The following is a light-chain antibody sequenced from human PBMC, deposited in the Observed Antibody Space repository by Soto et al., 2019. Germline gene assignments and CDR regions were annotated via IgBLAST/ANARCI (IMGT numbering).Light chain of an antibody. J-gene: IGKJ1*01. CDR3: QQYSSSPRT. V-gene: IGKV3-20*01. Sequence: EIVLTQSPGTLSLSPGERATLSCRASQSVSSSYLAWYQQKPGQAPRLLIYGASSRATGIPGRFSGSGSGTDFTLTISRLEPEDFAVYYCQQYSSSPRTFGQGTKVEIK. CDR2: GAS. CDR1: QSVSSSY.